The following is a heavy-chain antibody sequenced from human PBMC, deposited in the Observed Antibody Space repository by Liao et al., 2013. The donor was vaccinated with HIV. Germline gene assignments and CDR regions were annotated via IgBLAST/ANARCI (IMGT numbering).Heavy chain of an antibody. D-gene: IGHD3-3*01. V-gene: IGHV4-61*02. Sequence: QVQLQESGPGLVKPSQTLSLTCTVSGGSISSGSYYWSWIRQPAGKGLEWIGRIYTSGSTNYNPSLKSRVTMSVDTSTNQFSLRLSSVTAADTAIYYCAREGVDYDFWRPGAFDIWGQGTVVTVSS. CDR3: AREGVDYDFWRPGAFDI. CDR2: IYTSGST. CDR1: GGSISSGSYY. J-gene: IGHJ3*02.